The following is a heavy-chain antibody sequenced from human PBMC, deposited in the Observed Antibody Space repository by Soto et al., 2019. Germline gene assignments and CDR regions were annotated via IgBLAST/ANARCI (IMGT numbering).Heavy chain of an antibody. Sequence: EVQLLESGGGLVQPGGSLRLSCAASGFTFSSYAMSWVRQAPGKGLEWVSAISGSGGSTYYADSVKGRFTISRDNSKNTLYLQMNSLRAEDTAVYYCAKDGITIFGVVPTSFAYYYMDVWGKGTTVTVSS. CDR3: AKDGITIFGVVPTSFAYYYMDV. CDR1: GFTFSSYA. D-gene: IGHD3-3*01. CDR2: ISGSGGST. V-gene: IGHV3-23*01. J-gene: IGHJ6*03.